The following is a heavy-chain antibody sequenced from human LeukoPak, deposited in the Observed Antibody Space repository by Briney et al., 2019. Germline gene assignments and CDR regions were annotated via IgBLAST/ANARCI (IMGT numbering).Heavy chain of an antibody. J-gene: IGHJ3*02. D-gene: IGHD7-27*01. Sequence: SETLSLTCTVSGGSVSSGSYYWSWIRQPPGKGLEWIGYIYYSGSTKYNPSLKSRVTISVDTSKNQFSLKLSSVTAADTAVYYCARAPPNWEDAFDIWGQGTMVTVSS. CDR2: IYYSGST. CDR3: ARAPPNWEDAFDI. V-gene: IGHV4-61*01. CDR1: GGSVSSGSYY.